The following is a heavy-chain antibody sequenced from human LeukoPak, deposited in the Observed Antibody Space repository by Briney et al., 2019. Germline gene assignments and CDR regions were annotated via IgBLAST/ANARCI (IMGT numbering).Heavy chain of an antibody. CDR3: AKASLTGYCSGGSCYSDY. D-gene: IGHD2-15*01. V-gene: IGHV3-23*01. CDR2: ISGSGGST. Sequence: PGGSLRLSCAASGFTFSSYAMSWVRQAPGKGLEWVSAISGSGGSTYYADSVKGRFTISRDNSKNTLYLQMNSLRAEDTAVYYCAKASLTGYCSGGSCYSDYWGQGTLVTVSS. CDR1: GFTFSSYA. J-gene: IGHJ4*02.